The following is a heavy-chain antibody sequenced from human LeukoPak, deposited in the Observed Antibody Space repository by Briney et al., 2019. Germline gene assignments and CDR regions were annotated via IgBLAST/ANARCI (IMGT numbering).Heavy chain of an antibody. D-gene: IGHD3-22*01. J-gene: IGHJ1*01. V-gene: IGHV4-4*07. CDR2: IYTSGST. Sequence: PSEXLSLTCTVSGGSISSYYWSWIRQPAGKGLEWIGRIYTSGSTNYNPSLTSRVTMSVDTSKNQFSLKLSSVTAADTAVYYCARGLPDSSGYYTAEYFQHWGQGTLVTVSS. CDR3: ARGLPDSSGYYTAEYFQH. CDR1: GGSISSYY.